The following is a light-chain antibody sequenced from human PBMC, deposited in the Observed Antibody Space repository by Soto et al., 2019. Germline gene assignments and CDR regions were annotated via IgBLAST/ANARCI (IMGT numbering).Light chain of an antibody. CDR1: QSLSSW. V-gene: IGKV1-5*01. Sequence: DIQMTQSPSTLSASVGDRVTITCRASQSLSSWLAWYEQKPRKAPKLMIYTTSTLPSGVPSRFSGGGSGTDFTLTISSLQPEDFATYYCQQYITTPSFGGGTKLDIK. CDR2: TTS. J-gene: IGKJ4*01. CDR3: QQYITTPS.